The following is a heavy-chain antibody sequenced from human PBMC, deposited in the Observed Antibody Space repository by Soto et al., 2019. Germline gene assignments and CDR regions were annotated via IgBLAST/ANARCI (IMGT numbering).Heavy chain of an antibody. Sequence: ASVKVSCKASGYTFTSYGISWVRQAPGQGLEWMGWISAYNGNTNYAQKLQGRVTMTTDTSTSTAYMELRSLRSDDTAVYYCASSRSGPAARGQLGFDYWGQGTLVTVSS. CDR3: ASSRSGPAARGQLGFDY. V-gene: IGHV1-18*01. J-gene: IGHJ4*02. D-gene: IGHD6-6*01. CDR1: GYTFTSYG. CDR2: ISAYNGNT.